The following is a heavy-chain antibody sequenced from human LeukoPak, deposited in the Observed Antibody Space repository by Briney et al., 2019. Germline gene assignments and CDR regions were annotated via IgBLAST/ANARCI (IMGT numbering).Heavy chain of an antibody. V-gene: IGHV3-48*02. Sequence: GGSLRLSCAASGFAFSSYSMNWVRQAPGKGLEWVSYSRNSKNIYYAASVEGRFTISRDNSNNSLYLQMNSLRDEDTAVYYCARDSAYAFDIWGQGTKVTVSS. J-gene: IGHJ3*02. CDR1: GFAFSSYS. CDR3: ARDSAYAFDI. CDR2: SRNSKNI. D-gene: IGHD1-26*01.